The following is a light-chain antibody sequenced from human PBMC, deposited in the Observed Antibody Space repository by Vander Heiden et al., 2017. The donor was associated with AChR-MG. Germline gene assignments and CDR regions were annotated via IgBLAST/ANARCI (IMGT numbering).Light chain of an antibody. Sequence: QSVLTQPPSASGTPGQRVTIACSGSSSNIGSNYVYWYQQLPGTAPKLLIHRNNQRPSGVPDRFSGSKSGTSASLAISGLRSEDEADDYCAAWDDSLSGPEFGGGTKLTVL. J-gene: IGLJ3*02. CDR2: RNN. CDR1: SSNIGSNY. V-gene: IGLV1-47*01. CDR3: AAWDDSLSGPE.